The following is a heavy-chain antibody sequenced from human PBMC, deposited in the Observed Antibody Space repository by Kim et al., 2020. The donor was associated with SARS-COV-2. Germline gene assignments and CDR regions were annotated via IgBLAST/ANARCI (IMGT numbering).Heavy chain of an antibody. CDR1: GFTFSSYA. J-gene: IGHJ4*02. V-gene: IGHV3-23*01. D-gene: IGHD2-2*01. Sequence: GSLRLSCAASGFTFSSYAMSWVRQAPGKGLEWVSGIRDSGRSTYNADSVKGRFTISRDNSKNTLYLQMNSLRAEDTAIYFCAKVGCGSTSCSFDYWGQGTLVTVSS. CDR3: AKVGCGSTSCSFDY. CDR2: IRDSGRST.